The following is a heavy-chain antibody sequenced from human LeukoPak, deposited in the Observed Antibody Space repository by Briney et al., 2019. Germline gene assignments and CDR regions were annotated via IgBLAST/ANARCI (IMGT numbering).Heavy chain of an antibody. J-gene: IGHJ4*02. D-gene: IGHD3-10*01. CDR1: GFTFSSYS. Sequence: GGSLRLSCAASGFTFSSYSMNWVRQAPGKGLEWVSSISSSSSYIYYADSVKGRFTISRDNAKNSLYLQMNSLRAEDTAVYYCARDPYCYGSGSPSPFDCWGQGTLVTVSS. CDR3: ARDPYCYGSGSPSPFDC. V-gene: IGHV3-21*01. CDR2: ISSSSSYI.